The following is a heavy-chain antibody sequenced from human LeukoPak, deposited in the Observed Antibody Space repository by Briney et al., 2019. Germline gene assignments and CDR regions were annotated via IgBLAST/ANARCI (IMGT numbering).Heavy chain of an antibody. J-gene: IGHJ5*02. CDR1: GYTFTSYG. D-gene: IGHD2-21*02. Sequence: GASVKDSCKASGYTFTSYGISWVRQAPGQGLEWMGGIIPIFGTANYAQKFQGRVTITADESTSTAYMELSSLRSEDTAVYYCAREYSERRGYWGNWFDPWGQGTLVTVSS. CDR3: AREYSERRGYWGNWFDP. V-gene: IGHV1-69*13. CDR2: IIPIFGTA.